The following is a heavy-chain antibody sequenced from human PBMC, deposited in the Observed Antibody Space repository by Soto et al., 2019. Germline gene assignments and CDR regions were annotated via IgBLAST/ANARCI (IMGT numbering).Heavy chain of an antibody. CDR2: ISYDGSNK. V-gene: IGHV3-30-3*01. J-gene: IGHJ6*02. Sequence: GGSLRLSCAASGCTFSSYAMHWVRQAPGKGLEWVAVISYDGSNKYYADSVKGRFTISRDNSKNTLYLQMNSLRAEDTAVYYCARDLIIRTPDCTNGVCYSAIYYYYYGMDVWGQGTTVTVSS. D-gene: IGHD2-8*01. CDR3: ARDLIIRTPDCTNGVCYSAIYYYYYGMDV. CDR1: GCTFSSYA.